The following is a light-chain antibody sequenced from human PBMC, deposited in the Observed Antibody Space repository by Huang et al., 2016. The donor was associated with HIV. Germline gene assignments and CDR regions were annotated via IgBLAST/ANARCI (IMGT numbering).Light chain of an antibody. Sequence: IQLTQSPSSLSASVGDRVTITGRASEVISSYLAWYQQKSGKAPKFLIYAASTLQSGVPSRFSGSGSGTDFTLTISSLQPEDFATYYCQQLNDYPWTFGQGTKVEIK. CDR2: AAS. V-gene: IGKV1-9*01. CDR3: QQLNDYPWT. CDR1: EVISSY. J-gene: IGKJ1*01.